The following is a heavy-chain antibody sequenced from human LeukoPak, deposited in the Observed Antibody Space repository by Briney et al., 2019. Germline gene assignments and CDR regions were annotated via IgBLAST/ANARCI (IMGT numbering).Heavy chain of an antibody. D-gene: IGHD1-26*01. CDR2: LYSGGSA. CDR1: GFTFDSYY. CDR3: AKQYSGSYIDY. Sequence: GGSLRLSCAASGFTFDSYYMNWVRQAPGKGLEWVTVLYSGGSAYYADSVRGRFTISRHNLKNMLYLDMNNLRAEDTAIYYCAKQYSGSYIDYWGQGTLVTVSS. V-gene: IGHV3-53*01. J-gene: IGHJ4*02.